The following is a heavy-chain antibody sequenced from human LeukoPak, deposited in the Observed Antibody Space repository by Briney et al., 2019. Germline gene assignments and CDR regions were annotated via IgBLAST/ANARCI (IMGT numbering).Heavy chain of an antibody. V-gene: IGHV3-33*06. J-gene: IGHJ3*02. CDR2: IWYDGSNK. D-gene: IGHD5-18*01. Sequence: PGRSLRLSCAASGFTFSSYGMHWVRQAPGKGLEWVAVIWYDGSNKYYADSVKGRFTISRDNSKNTLYLQMNSLRAEDTAVYYCAKDQGYNYDYSDAFDIWGQGTMVTVSS. CDR1: GFTFSSYG. CDR3: AKDQGYNYDYSDAFDI.